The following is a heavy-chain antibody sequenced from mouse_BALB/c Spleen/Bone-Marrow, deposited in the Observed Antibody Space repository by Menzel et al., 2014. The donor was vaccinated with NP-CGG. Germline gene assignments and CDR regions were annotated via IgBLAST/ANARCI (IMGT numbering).Heavy chain of an antibody. V-gene: IGHV14-3*02. CDR2: IDPANGNT. Sequence: VQLQQSGAELVKSGASVKLSCTASGFNIKDTYMHWVKQRPEQGLEWIGRIDPANGNTKYDPKFQGKATITADTSSNTAYLQPSSLTSEDTAVYYCARYYYGTLLDYWGQGTTLTVSS. CDR3: ARYYYGTLLDY. J-gene: IGHJ2*01. D-gene: IGHD1-1*01. CDR1: GFNIKDTY.